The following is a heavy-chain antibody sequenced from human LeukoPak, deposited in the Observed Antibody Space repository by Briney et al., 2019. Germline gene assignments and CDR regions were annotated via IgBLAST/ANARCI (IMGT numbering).Heavy chain of an antibody. J-gene: IGHJ4*02. CDR1: GFTFSTYA. CDR2: ISSTSDYI. V-gene: IGHV3-21*01. Sequence: GGSLRLSCAASGFTFSTYAMNWVRQAPGKGLEWVSSISSTSDYISYADSVKGRFTISRDNTKNSLYLQMNNLRVEDTAVYYCARPMDSISFIGFDYWSQGTLLTVSS. CDR3: ARPMDSISFIGFDY. D-gene: IGHD6-6*01.